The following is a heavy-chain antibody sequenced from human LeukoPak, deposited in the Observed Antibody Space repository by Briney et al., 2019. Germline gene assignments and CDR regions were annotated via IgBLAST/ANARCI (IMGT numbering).Heavy chain of an antibody. J-gene: IGHJ4*02. D-gene: IGHD1-1*01. CDR1: GFTFSQDW. V-gene: IGHV3-15*01. CDR3: SKYNPYDALDY. Sequence: GGSLRLSCAGSGFTFSQDWKSWVRQVPGKGLEWLGLIKNKIDGGTTDYAVTVKGRFTISRDDSKNTLYLQMNSLKTGDTAVYYCSKYNPYDALDYWGQGTLVTVSS. CDR2: IKNKIDGGTT.